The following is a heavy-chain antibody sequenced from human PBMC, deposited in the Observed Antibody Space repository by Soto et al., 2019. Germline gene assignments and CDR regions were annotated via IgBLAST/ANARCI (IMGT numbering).Heavy chain of an antibody. Sequence: SLSRTCPASGASSTSRTSYSWSWIPQPPGKGLEWIESISHTGSTSYNPSLKSRVTMSVDKSKNQFYLKLSSVTAADMAVYYCARAVAPYFGTWFDPWGQGTLVTVYS. D-gene: IGHD3-10*01. CDR2: ISHTGST. CDR3: ARAVAPYFGTWFDP. J-gene: IGHJ5*02. V-gene: IGHV4-30-2*01. CDR1: GASSTSRTSYS.